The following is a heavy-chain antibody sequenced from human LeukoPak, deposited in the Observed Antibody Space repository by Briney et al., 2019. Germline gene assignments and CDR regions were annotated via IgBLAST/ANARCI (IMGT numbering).Heavy chain of an antibody. V-gene: IGHV1-69*04. Sequence: ASVKVSCKASGGTFSSYAISWVRQAPGQGLEWMGRIIPILGIANYAQKFQGRVTITADKSTSTAYMELSSLRSEDTAVYYCARTRWFGEYIGGYWGQGTLVTASS. D-gene: IGHD3-10*01. CDR1: GGTFSSYA. CDR3: ARTRWFGEYIGGY. CDR2: IIPILGIA. J-gene: IGHJ4*02.